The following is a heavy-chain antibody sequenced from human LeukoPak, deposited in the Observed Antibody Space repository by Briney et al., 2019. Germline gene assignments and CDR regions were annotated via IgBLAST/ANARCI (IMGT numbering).Heavy chain of an antibody. CDR3: ARYGYYYGSGSYWAWTETSDYMDV. D-gene: IGHD3-10*01. V-gene: IGHV5-51*01. J-gene: IGHJ6*03. CDR2: IYPGDSDT. Sequence: GESLKISCKGSGYSFTSYWIGWVRQMPGKGLEWMGIIYPGDSDTRYSPSFQGQVTISADKSISTAYLQWSSLKASDTAMYYCARYGYYYGSGSYWAWTETSDYMDVWGKGTTVTISS. CDR1: GYSFTSYW.